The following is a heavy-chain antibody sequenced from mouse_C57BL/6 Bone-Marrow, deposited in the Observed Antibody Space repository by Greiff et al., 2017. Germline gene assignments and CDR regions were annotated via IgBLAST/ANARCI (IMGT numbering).Heavy chain of an antibody. J-gene: IGHJ2*01. D-gene: IGHD1-1*01. Sequence: EVKVVESGGGLVQPGGSLSLSCAASGFTFTDYYMSWVRQPPGKALEWLGFIRNKANGYTTEYSASVKGRFTISRDNSQSILYLQMNALRAEDSATYYCARSLITTVVAFDYWGQGTTLTVSS. V-gene: IGHV7-3*01. CDR1: GFTFTDYY. CDR2: IRNKANGYTT. CDR3: ARSLITTVVAFDY.